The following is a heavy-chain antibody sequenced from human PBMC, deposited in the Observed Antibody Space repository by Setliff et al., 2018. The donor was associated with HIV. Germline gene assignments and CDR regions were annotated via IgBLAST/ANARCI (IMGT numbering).Heavy chain of an antibody. Sequence: PSETLSLTCTVSGYSISSGYYWSWIRQPPGKGLEWIGSIYYSGSTYYNPSLKSRVTISVDTSKNQFSLKLSSVTAADAAVYYCASRVYYYDSSGYLREEGFDPWGQGTLVTVLL. CDR1: GYSISSGYY. J-gene: IGHJ5*02. V-gene: IGHV4-38-2*02. CDR2: IYYSGST. D-gene: IGHD3-22*01. CDR3: ASRVYYYDSSGYLREEGFDP.